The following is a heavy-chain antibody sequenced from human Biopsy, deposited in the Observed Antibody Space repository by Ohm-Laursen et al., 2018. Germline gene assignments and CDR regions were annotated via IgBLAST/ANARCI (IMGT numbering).Heavy chain of an antibody. CDR1: GGTLITYA. Sequence: SSVKVSCKASGGTLITYAISWVRQAPGQGLEWMGRIIPILHVPTYAQSFQGRVTISADKSTSTAYMELSGLRSEDTAMYYCASLEDRTFDKWGQGTLVTVSS. V-gene: IGHV1-69*04. CDR3: ASLEDRTFDK. J-gene: IGHJ4*02. CDR2: IIPILHVP.